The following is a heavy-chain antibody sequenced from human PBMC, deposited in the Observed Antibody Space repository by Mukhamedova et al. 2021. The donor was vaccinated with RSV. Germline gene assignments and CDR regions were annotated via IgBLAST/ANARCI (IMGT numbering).Heavy chain of an antibody. D-gene: IGHD5/OR15-5a*01. V-gene: IGHV3-48*03. CDR2: SDSSGSTI. Sequence: VRQAPGKGLEWVSYSDSSGSTIYYANSVKGRFTISRDNAKNSLYLQMNSLRAEDTAVYYCPPRPTLRGFDYWGQGTLVTVSS. CDR3: PPRPTLRGFDY. J-gene: IGHJ4*02.